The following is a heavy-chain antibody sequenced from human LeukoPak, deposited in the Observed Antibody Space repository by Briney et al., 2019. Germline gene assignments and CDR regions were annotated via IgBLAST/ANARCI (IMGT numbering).Heavy chain of an antibody. D-gene: IGHD2-21*02. Sequence: GGSLRLSCVGSGFTFRSHAMSWVRQAPEKGLEFVSGIYENGGTTYYADSVKGWFSISRDNSKNTLYLQMDSLRGEDTAVYYCASGVTTGWYYGMDVWGQGTTVTVSS. V-gene: IGHV3-23*01. CDR3: ASGVTTGWYYGMDV. CDR2: IYENGGTT. CDR1: GFTFRSHA. J-gene: IGHJ6*02.